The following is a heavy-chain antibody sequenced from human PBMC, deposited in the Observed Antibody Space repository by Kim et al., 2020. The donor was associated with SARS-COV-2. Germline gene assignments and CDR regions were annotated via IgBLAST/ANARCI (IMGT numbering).Heavy chain of an antibody. CDR3: ARRQPFDI. CDR1: GGSISSSSYY. V-gene: IGHV4-39*01. J-gene: IGHJ3*02. Sequence: SETLSLTCTVSGGSISSSSYYWGWIRQPPGKGLEWIGSIYYSGSTYYNPSLKSRVTISVDTSKNQFSLKLSSVTAADTAVYYCARRQPFDIWGQGTMVTVSS. CDR2: IYYSGST.